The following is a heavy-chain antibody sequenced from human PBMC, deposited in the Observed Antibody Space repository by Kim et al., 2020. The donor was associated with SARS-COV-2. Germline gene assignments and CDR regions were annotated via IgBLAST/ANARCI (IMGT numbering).Heavy chain of an antibody. Sequence: ASVKVSCKASGYTFSYYNIHWVRRAPGQGLEWVGLINPSDDATIYAQKLQGRVTMTSDRSTSTVYMQLSSLSSEDTAIYYCARELHGSAPDYCGQGTLVT. J-gene: IGHJ4*02. CDR3: ARELHGSAPDY. V-gene: IGHV1-46*01. CDR2: INPSDDAT. CDR1: GYTFSYYN. D-gene: IGHD3-10*01.